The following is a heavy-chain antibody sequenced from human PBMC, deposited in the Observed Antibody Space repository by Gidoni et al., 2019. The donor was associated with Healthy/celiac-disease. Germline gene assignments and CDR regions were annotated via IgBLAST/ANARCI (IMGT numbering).Heavy chain of an antibody. CDR2: ISGDGGST. Sequence: EVQLVESGGGVVQPGGSLRLSCAASGFTFDDYAMHWVRQAPGKGLEWVSLISGDGGSTYYADSVKGRFTISRDNSKNSLYLQMNSLRTEDTALYYCAKATTYYYDSSGQYHFDYWGQGTLVTVSS. CDR1: GFTFDDYA. CDR3: AKATTYYYDSSGQYHFDY. V-gene: IGHV3-43*02. J-gene: IGHJ4*02. D-gene: IGHD3-22*01.